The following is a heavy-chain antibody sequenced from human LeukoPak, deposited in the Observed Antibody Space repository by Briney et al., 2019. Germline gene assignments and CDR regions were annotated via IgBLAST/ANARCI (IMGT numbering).Heavy chain of an antibody. J-gene: IGHJ4*02. CDR2: ISSLSNYI. CDR3: ARGGENSGFDY. CDR1: RFTFTNYS. Sequence: GGSLRLSCAASRFTFTNYSMNWVRQAPGKGLEWVSSISSLSNYIYYADSVKGRFTISRDNAKNSLYLQMNSLRAEDTAPYYCARGGENSGFDYWGQGTLVIVSS. V-gene: IGHV3-21*01. D-gene: IGHD6-19*01.